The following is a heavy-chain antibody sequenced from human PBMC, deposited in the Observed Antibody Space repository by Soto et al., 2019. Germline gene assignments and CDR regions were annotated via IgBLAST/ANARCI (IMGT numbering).Heavy chain of an antibody. D-gene: IGHD4-4*01. J-gene: IGHJ6*02. V-gene: IGHV3-30*18. Sequence: QVQLVESGGGVVQPGRSLRLSCAASGFTFSSYGMHWVRQAPGKGLEWVAVISYDGSNKYYADSVKGRFTISRDNSKNTLYLQMNSLREEDTAVYYCAKDRATVTKGGPWYYGMDVWGQGTTVTVSS. CDR3: AKDRATVTKGGPWYYGMDV. CDR1: GFTFSSYG. CDR2: ISYDGSNK.